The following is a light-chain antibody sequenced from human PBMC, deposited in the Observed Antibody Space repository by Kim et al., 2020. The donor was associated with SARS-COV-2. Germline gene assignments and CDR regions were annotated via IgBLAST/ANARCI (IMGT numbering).Light chain of an antibody. CDR3: QTWGTGIQV. CDR2: LNSDGSH. V-gene: IGLV4-69*01. CDR1: SGHSSYA. Sequence: QPVLTQSPSASASLGASVKLTCTLSSGHSSYAIAWRQQQPEKGPRYLMKLNSDGSHSKGDGIPDRFSGSSSGAERYLTISSLQSEDEADYYCQTWGTGIQVFGGGTQLTVL. J-gene: IGLJ2*01.